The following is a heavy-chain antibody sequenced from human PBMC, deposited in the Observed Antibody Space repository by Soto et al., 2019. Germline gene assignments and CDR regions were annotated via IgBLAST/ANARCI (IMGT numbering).Heavy chain of an antibody. CDR3: ARGSYDFWSGYLSYYYYGMDV. J-gene: IGHJ6*02. V-gene: IGHV3-23*01. CDR1: GFTFSSYA. D-gene: IGHD3-3*01. Sequence: GGPLRLSCAASGFTFSSYAMSWVRQAPGKGLEWVSAISGSGGSTYYADSVKGRFTISRDNSKNTLYLQMNSLRAEDTAVYYCARGSYDFWSGYLSYYYYGMDVWGQGTTVTVSS. CDR2: ISGSGGST.